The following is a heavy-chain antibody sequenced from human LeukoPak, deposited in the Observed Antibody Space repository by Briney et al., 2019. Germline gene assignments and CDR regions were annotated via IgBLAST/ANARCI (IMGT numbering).Heavy chain of an antibody. CDR1: GFSFTSYA. CDR3: AKDGRVVRVFDY. V-gene: IGHV3-23*01. J-gene: IGHJ4*02. CDR2: ITSNGGST. D-gene: IGHD3-10*01. Sequence: GGSLRLSCAASGFSFTSYAMSWVRQAPGKGLEWVSTITSNGGSTDYADSVKGRFTISRDSSKNTLDLQMNSLRAEDMAVYYCAKDGRVVRVFDYWGQGTLVTVSS.